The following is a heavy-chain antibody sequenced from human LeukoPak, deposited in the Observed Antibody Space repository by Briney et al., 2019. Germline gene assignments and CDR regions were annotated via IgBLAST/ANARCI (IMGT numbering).Heavy chain of an antibody. Sequence: SETLSLTCTVSGGSISSYYWSWIRQPPGKGLEWIGYIYYSGSTNYNPSLKSRVTISVDTSKNQFSLKLSSVTAADTAVYYCARDGVAGATMEYNWFDPWGQGTLVTVSS. V-gene: IGHV4-59*01. CDR2: IYYSGST. CDR1: GGSISSYY. CDR3: ARDGVAGATMEYNWFDP. D-gene: IGHD1-26*01. J-gene: IGHJ5*02.